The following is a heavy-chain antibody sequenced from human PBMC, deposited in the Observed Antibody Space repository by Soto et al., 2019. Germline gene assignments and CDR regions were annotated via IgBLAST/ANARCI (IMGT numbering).Heavy chain of an antibody. D-gene: IGHD4-17*01. J-gene: IGHJ4*02. CDR3: AREMSTRYGPQNFFDY. CDR2: ISPNSGDT. Sequence: QVQLMQSEGEVKQPGASVKVSCKASGYSFTTYGICWVRQAPGQGLEWMGYISPNSGDTRYAQTLQGRVTLTTDTSTSTAYMELKSLRSDDTAVYYCAREMSTRYGPQNFFDYWGQGALVTVSS. CDR1: GYSFTTYG. V-gene: IGHV1-18*01.